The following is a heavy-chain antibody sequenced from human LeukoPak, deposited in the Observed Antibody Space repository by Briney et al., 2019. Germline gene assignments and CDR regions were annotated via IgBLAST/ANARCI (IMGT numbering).Heavy chain of an antibody. Sequence: GGSLRLSCVAAGFTLSTYAMSWVRQAPGKGLEWVSSISGSGGSTYYADSVKGRFTISRDNSKNTLYLQMNSLTTEDTAVYYCAKGTGKQAAGLYYFDYWGQGTLVTVSS. CDR1: GFTLSTYA. J-gene: IGHJ4*02. V-gene: IGHV3-23*01. D-gene: IGHD6-13*01. CDR2: ISGSGGST. CDR3: AKGTGKQAAGLYYFDY.